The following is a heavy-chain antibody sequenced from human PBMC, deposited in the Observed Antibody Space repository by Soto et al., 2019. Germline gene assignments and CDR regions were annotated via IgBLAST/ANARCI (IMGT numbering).Heavy chain of an antibody. Sequence: QVQLQESGPGLVKPSGTLSLTCALSGASIITDNWWSWVRQPPGKEMEWIGEIYHSGNTNFNPSVKSRVTISVDTSKNQFSLTVISVTAADTAIYYCARASASSKLRGVVINWGQGTLVTVSS. V-gene: IGHV4-4*02. CDR2: IYHSGNT. CDR1: GASIITDNW. CDR3: ARASASSKLRGVVIN. D-gene: IGHD3-10*01. J-gene: IGHJ4*02.